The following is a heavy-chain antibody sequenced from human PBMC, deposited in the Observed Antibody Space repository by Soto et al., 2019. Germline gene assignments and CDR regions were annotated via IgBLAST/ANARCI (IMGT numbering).Heavy chain of an antibody. J-gene: IGHJ4*02. Sequence: QVQLVQSGTEVKEPGSSVKVSCKASGGSFSTSSFVWVRQGPGQGLEWMGGIIPIFSRTNLAQKLQGSVTFSADESTRTTYMELRSLTSEDTAIYYWARDVVRSTSVDSWGQGTLVTVSS. V-gene: IGHV1-69*01. CDR3: ARDVVRSTSVDS. CDR1: GGSFSTSS. CDR2: IIPIFSRT. D-gene: IGHD2-15*01.